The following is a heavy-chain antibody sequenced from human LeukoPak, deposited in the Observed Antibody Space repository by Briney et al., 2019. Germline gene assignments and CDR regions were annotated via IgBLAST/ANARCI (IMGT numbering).Heavy chain of an antibody. CDR1: GFTFSSYA. CDR3: ARVTYYYGSGSYFATSYYYYMDV. D-gene: IGHD3-10*01. Sequence: GGSLRLSCAASGFTFSSYAMSWVRQAPGKGLEWVSGINWNGGSTGYADSVKGRFTISRDNAKNSLYLQMNSLRAEDAALYYCARVTYYYGSGSYFATSYYYYMDVWGKGTTVTVSS. V-gene: IGHV3-20*04. J-gene: IGHJ6*03. CDR2: INWNGGST.